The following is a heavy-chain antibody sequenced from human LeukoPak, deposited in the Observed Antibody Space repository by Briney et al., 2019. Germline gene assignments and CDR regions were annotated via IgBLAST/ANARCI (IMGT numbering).Heavy chain of an antibody. J-gene: IGHJ6*03. CDR2: IYTSGST. D-gene: IGHD3-10*01. V-gene: IGHV4-4*07. CDR1: GGSISIYY. Sequence: SETLSLTCSVSGGSISIYYWSWIRQPAGKGLEWIGRIYTSGSTNYNPSLKSRVTMSVDTSKNQFSLTLNSVTAADTGVYYCARARDYYGSGSQYYMDVWGKGTTVTISS. CDR3: ARARDYYGSGSQYYMDV.